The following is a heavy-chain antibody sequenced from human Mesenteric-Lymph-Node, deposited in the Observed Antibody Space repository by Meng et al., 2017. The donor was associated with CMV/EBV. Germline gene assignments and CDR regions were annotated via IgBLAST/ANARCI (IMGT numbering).Heavy chain of an antibody. J-gene: IGHJ6*02. CDR1: GFTFNSYW. Sequence: GESLKISCGASGFTFNSYWMTWVRQAPGKGLEWVANVDQDGRLENYVDSVKGRFTVSRDNTKNSLELQMNSLRVEDTAVYYCAREGYKRYDVGGYDHYTMDVWGQGTTVTVSS. CDR2: VDQDGRLE. CDR3: AREGYKRYDVGGYDHYTMDV. V-gene: IGHV3-7*01. D-gene: IGHD2-2*02.